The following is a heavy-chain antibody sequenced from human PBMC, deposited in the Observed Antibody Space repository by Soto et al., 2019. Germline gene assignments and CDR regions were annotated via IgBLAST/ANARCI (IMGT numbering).Heavy chain of an antibody. D-gene: IGHD3-22*01. CDR2: ISCDGSNK. V-gene: IGHV3-30-3*01. J-gene: IGHJ5*02. Sequence: QVQLVESGGGVVQPGRSLRLSCAASGFTFSSYAMHWVRQAPGKGLEWVAVISCDGSNKYYADSVKGRFTISRDNSKNTLYLQMNSLRAEDTAVYYCARDPIYYYDSSGSPGWFDPWGQGTLVTVSS. CDR1: GFTFSSYA. CDR3: ARDPIYYYDSSGSPGWFDP.